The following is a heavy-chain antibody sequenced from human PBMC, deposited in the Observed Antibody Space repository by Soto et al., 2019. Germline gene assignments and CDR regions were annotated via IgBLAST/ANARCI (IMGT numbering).Heavy chain of an antibody. D-gene: IGHD3-16*01. CDR3: ARDQGIDDPYYFDY. Sequence: GGSLRLSCAASGFTFSSYGMHWVRQAPGKGLEWVAVIWYDGSNKYYADSVKGRFTISRDNSKNTLYLQMNSLRAEDTAVYYCARDQGIDDPYYFDYWGQGTLVTVSS. CDR2: IWYDGSNK. J-gene: IGHJ4*02. CDR1: GFTFSSYG. V-gene: IGHV3-33*01.